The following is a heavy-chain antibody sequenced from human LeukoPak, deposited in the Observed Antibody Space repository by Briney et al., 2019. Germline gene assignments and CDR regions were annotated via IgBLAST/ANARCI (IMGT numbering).Heavy chain of an antibody. CDR2: MNPNTGAT. J-gene: IGHJ4*02. V-gene: IGHV1-8*01. CDR1: GYTSIIHD. CDR3: VRGLFFQSDV. Sequence: ASVNVSCKASGYTSIIHDISSVPQAPGQGLEWMGWMNPNTGATGYAQKFRDRATMSANTSMSTAYLDLDRLTSDDTAVYFCVRGLFFQSDVWGQGTLVSVSS.